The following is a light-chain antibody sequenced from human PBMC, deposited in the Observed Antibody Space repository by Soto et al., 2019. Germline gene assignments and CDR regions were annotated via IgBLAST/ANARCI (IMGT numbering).Light chain of an antibody. J-gene: IGKJ5*01. CDR2: GTS. Sequence: EIVLTQSPATLSLSPGERATLSCRASQSVPRSYLAWYQQKPGQAPRLLIYGTSSRATGIPDRFSGSGSGTDFTLTISRLEPEDFAVFYCQQYGSSITFGQGTRWRL. V-gene: IGKV3-20*01. CDR1: QSVPRSY. CDR3: QQYGSSIT.